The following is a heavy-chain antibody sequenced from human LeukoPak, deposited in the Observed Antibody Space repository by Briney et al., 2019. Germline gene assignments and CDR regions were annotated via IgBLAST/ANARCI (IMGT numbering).Heavy chain of an antibody. CDR1: GFTFSSYA. Sequence: GGSLRLSCAASGFTFSSYAMHWVRQAPGKGLEWVAVISYDGSNKYYADSVKGRFTISRDNSKNTLYLQMNSLRAEDTAVYYCARWNNDFWSGYYSYFDYWRQGTLVTVSS. V-gene: IGHV3-30*04. J-gene: IGHJ4*02. CDR2: ISYDGSNK. CDR3: ARWNNDFWSGYYSYFDY. D-gene: IGHD3-3*01.